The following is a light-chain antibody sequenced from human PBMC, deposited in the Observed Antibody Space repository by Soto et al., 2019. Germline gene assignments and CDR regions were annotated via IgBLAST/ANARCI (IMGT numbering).Light chain of an antibody. CDR2: KAS. Sequence: DIQMTQSPSTLSASVGDRVTITCRASQSISPWLAWYQQIPGEAPKLLIYKASSLESWVPSRFSGSGSGTEFTLTISSLQPDDVATYYCQQYATYWTFGQGTKVE. CDR1: QSISPW. CDR3: QQYATYWT. V-gene: IGKV1-5*03. J-gene: IGKJ1*01.